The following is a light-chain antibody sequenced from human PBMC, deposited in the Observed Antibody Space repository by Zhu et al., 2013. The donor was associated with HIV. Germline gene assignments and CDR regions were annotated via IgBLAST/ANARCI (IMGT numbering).Light chain of an antibody. CDR3: QQFYTTPWT. Sequence: DIVMTQSPEYLGVSLGERATINCKSSQSVLYSSHNKHYLSWYQQKAGQPPKLLIYWASTRESGVPDRFSGSGSGTDFTLTISSLQAEDVAVYYCQQFYTTPWTFGQGTKVDIK. J-gene: IGKJ1*01. CDR1: QSVLYSSHNKHY. V-gene: IGKV4-1*01. CDR2: WAS.